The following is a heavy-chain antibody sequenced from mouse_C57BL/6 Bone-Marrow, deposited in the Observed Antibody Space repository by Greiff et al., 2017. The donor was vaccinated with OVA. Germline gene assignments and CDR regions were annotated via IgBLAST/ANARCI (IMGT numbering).Heavy chain of an antibody. CDR2: IYPGNGDT. V-gene: IGHV1-12*01. CDR1: GYTFTSYN. CDR3: ASPSYGSSSWFAD. Sequence: LQQSGAELVRPGASVKMSCKASGYTFTSYNMHWVKQTPRQGLEWIGAIYPGNGDTSYNQKFKGKATLTVDKSSSTAYMQLSSLTSEDSAVYYCASPSYGSSSWFADWGQGTLVTVSA. D-gene: IGHD1-1*01. J-gene: IGHJ3*01.